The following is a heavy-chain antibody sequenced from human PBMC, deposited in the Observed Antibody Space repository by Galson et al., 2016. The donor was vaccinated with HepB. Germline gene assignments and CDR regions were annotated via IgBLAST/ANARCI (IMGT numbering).Heavy chain of an antibody. D-gene: IGHD5/OR15-5a*01. Sequence: SLRLSCAASGFTVSGNWMSWVRQAPGKGLEWVATSQRDGDTYYADSVMGRFTISRDNSENTLYLQMNNLRPDDTAVYYCAGVSRFQVGCWGQGTLVTVSS. CDR3: AGVSRFQVGC. V-gene: IGHV3-66*02. J-gene: IGHJ4*02. CDR2: SQRDGDT. CDR1: GFTVSGNW.